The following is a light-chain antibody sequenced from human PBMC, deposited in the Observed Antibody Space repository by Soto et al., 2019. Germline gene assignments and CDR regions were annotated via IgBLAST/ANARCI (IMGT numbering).Light chain of an antibody. V-gene: IGLV2-14*01. CDR3: SSFTSSSTQV. CDR2: EVR. Sequence: QSALTQPASVSGSPGQSITISCTGTSRDVGGFDSVSWYQHHPGKAPKLILYEVRTRPSGISDRFSGSKSGNTASLTISGLLSEDEADYYCSSFTSSSTQVLGGGTKLTVL. J-gene: IGLJ3*02. CDR1: SRDVGGFDS.